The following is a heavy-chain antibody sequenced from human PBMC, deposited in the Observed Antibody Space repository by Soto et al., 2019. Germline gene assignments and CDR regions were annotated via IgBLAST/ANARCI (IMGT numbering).Heavy chain of an antibody. D-gene: IGHD3-3*01. CDR1: GGSFSGYY. Sequence: SETLSLTCAVYGGSFSGYYWSWIRQPPGKGLEWIGEIYHSGSTNYNPSLKSRVTISVDTSKNQFSLKLSSVTAADTAVYYCARDLGYYGSWSGLHRHNYYFDYWGQGTLVTVSS. CDR3: ARDLGYYGSWSGLHRHNYYFDY. V-gene: IGHV4-34*01. CDR2: IYHSGST. J-gene: IGHJ4*02.